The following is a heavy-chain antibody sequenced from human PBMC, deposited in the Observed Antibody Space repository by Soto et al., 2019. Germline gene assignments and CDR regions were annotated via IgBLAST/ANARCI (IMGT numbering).Heavy chain of an antibody. V-gene: IGHV1-69*13. J-gene: IGHJ4*02. Sequence: SVKVSCKASGGTFSSYAISWVRQAPGQGLEWMGGIIPIFGTANYAQEFQGRVTITADESTSTAYMELSSLRSEDTAVYYCARSDDTAMVDYFDYWGQGTLVTVSS. D-gene: IGHD5-18*01. CDR2: IIPIFGTA. CDR3: ARSDDTAMVDYFDY. CDR1: GGTFSSYA.